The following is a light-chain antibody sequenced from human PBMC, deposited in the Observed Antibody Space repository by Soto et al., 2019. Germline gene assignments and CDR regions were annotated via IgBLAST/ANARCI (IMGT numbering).Light chain of an antibody. CDR2: DAS. CDR1: ESISYW. V-gene: IGKV1-5*01. Sequence: DIQMTQSPSTLSASVGDRVTITCRASESISYWLAWYQQKPGKAPKFLIYDASSLKSGVPSRFSGSGSGTEFTLTISSLQPDDFATYYCQQYNSLSYTFGQGTKLEI. CDR3: QQYNSLSYT. J-gene: IGKJ2*01.